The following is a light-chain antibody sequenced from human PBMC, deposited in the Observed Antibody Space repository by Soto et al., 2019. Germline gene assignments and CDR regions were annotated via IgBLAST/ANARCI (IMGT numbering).Light chain of an antibody. CDR2: DVS. V-gene: IGLV2-14*01. CDR3: ASYTTSSTYV. Sequence: QSALTQPDSVSGSPGQSIAISCTGTSSDVGGYSYVSWYQQQPGKAPKLVISDVSNRPSGVSDRFSGSKSGNTASLTISGLQTEDEADYYCASYTTSSTYVFGTRTKLTVL. CDR1: SSDVGGYSY. J-gene: IGLJ1*01.